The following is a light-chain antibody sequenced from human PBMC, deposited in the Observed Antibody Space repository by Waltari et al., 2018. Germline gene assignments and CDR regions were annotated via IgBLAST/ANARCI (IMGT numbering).Light chain of an antibody. CDR3: QSYDSLSGSM. Sequence: QSVLTQPPSVSGAPGQRVTISCTGSSSNIGAGYDVHWYQHLPGKVPKLLIYGNSARPSGVPLRFAGSKSGTSAYRAITGLQAEDEATYYCQSYDSLSGSMFGGGTKLTVL. CDR1: SSNIGAGYD. CDR2: GNS. V-gene: IGLV1-40*01. J-gene: IGLJ3*02.